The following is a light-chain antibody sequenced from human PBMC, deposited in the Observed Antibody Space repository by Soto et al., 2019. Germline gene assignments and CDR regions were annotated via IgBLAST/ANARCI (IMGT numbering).Light chain of an antibody. CDR2: DVS. CDR3: HTNGGSYTNVV. V-gene: IGLV2-11*01. J-gene: IGLJ2*01. CDR1: SSDVGGYNY. Sequence: QSALTQPRSVSGSPGQSVTISCTGTSSDVGGYNYVSWYQQHPGKAPKLMIYDVSKRPTGVQDRFSHSKSGNTAALTISGLQVVDEADEYCHTNGGSYTNVVFGGGTQLTVL.